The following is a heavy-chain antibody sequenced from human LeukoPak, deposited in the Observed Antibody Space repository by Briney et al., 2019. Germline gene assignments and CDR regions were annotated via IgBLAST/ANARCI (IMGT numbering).Heavy chain of an antibody. CDR1: GYTFTSYY. CDR3: ARDTSRTSCYDY. Sequence: ASVKVSRKASGYTFTSYYMHWVRQAPGQGLEWMGIITPSGGSTSYAQKFQGRVTMTRDMSTSTVYMELSSLRSEDTAVYYCARDTSRTSCYDYWGQGTLVTVSS. CDR2: ITPSGGST. J-gene: IGHJ4*02. V-gene: IGHV1-46*01. D-gene: IGHD2-2*01.